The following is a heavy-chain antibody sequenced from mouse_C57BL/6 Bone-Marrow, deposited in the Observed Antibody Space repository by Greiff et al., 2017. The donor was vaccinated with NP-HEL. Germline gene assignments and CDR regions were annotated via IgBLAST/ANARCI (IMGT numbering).Heavy chain of an antibody. CDR3: ANLYYYGSSPFAY. D-gene: IGHD1-1*01. V-gene: IGHV5-17*01. CDR1: GFTFSDYG. J-gene: IGHJ3*01. CDR2: ISSGSSTI. Sequence: EVKLVESGGGLVKPGGSLKLSCAASGFTFSDYGMHWVRQAPEKGLEWVAYISSGSSTIYYADTVKGRFTISRDNAKNTLFLQMTSLRSEDTAMYYCANLYYYGSSPFAYWGQGTLVTVSA.